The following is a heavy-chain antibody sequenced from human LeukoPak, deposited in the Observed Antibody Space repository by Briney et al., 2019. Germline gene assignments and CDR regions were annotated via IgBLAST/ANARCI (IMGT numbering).Heavy chain of an antibody. D-gene: IGHD2-15*01. CDR3: ARVPHYCSGGSCYLEAFDI. CDR1: GGSFSGYY. Sequence: PSETLSLTCAVYGGSFSGYYWSWIRQPPGKGLEWIGEINHSGSTNYNPSLKSRVTISVDTSTNQFSLRLSSVTAADTAVYYCARVPHYCSGGSCYLEAFDIWGQGTMVTVSS. J-gene: IGHJ3*02. CDR2: INHSGST. V-gene: IGHV4-34*01.